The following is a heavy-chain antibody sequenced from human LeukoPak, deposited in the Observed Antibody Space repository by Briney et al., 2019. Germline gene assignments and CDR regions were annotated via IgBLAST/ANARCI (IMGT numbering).Heavy chain of an antibody. CDR2: LDSSGST. D-gene: IGHD4-23*01. CDR3: SRSHDYGGLYFYYYMDV. J-gene: IGHJ6*03. CDR1: GGSISSRSDS. V-gene: IGHV4-39*01. Sequence: SETLSLTCTVSGGSISSRSDSWGWIRQTPGKGLEWIGNLDSSGSTYYHPSLKSRVTISVGTSKNQFSLNLRSVTAADTAIYFCSRSHDYGGLYFYYYMDVWGKGTTVTVSS.